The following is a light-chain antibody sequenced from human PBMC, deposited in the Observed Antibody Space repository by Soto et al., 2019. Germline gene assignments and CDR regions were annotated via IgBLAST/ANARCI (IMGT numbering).Light chain of an antibody. CDR3: QQLKNYPLT. CDR1: QSVSSN. V-gene: IGKV1-9*01. CDR2: AAS. J-gene: IGKJ4*01. Sequence: TQSPASLSGSPGEKATLSCRASQSVSSNLAWYQQKPGKAPKLLIYAASTLQSGVPSRFSGSGSGTEFALTISSLQPEDFATYYCQQLKNYPLTFGGGTK.